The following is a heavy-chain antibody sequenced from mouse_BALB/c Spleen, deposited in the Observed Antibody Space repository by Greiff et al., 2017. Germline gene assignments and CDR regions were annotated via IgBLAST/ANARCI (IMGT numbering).Heavy chain of an antibody. J-gene: IGHJ2*01. D-gene: IGHD2-14*01. CDR1: GFTFSSFG. CDR2: ISSGSSTI. CDR3: ARAYRSLDY. V-gene: IGHV5-17*02. Sequence: EVKLQESGGGLVQPGGSRKLSCAASGFTFSSFGMHWVRQAPEKGLEWVAYISSGSSTIYYADTVKGRFTISRDNPKNTLFLQMTSLRSEDTAMYYCARAYRSLDYWGQGTTLTVSS.